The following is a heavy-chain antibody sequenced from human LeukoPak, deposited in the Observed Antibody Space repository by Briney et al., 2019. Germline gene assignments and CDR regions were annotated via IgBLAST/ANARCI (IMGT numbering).Heavy chain of an antibody. CDR2: INPNSGGT. Sequence: ASVKVSCKASGYTFIGYYMHWVRQAPGQGLEWMGRINPNSGGTNYAQKFQGRVTMTRDTSISTAYMELSRLRSDDTAVYYCARDPTPYYYYYYMDVWGKGTTVTVSS. V-gene: IGHV1-2*06. CDR3: ARDPTPYYYYYYMDV. J-gene: IGHJ6*03. CDR1: GYTFIGYY.